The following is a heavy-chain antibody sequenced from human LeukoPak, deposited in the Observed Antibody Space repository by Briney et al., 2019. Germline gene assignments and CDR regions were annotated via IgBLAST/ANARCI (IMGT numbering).Heavy chain of an antibody. CDR1: GFTFSSYA. D-gene: IGHD2-21*02. V-gene: IGHV3-23*01. CDR3: ARGASVRGGYLIDY. Sequence: HSGGSLRLSCAASGFTFSSYAMSWVRQAPGKGLEWVSAISGSGGSTYYADSVKGRFTISRDNADNTLYLQMNSLRVEDTAVYYCARGASVRGGYLIDYWGQGILVTVSS. CDR2: ISGSGGST. J-gene: IGHJ4*02.